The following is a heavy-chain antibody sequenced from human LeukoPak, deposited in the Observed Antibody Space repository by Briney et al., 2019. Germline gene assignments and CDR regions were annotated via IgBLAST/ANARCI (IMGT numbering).Heavy chain of an antibody. CDR3: ARGFDYYDSSGYSP. V-gene: IGHV3-48*03. J-gene: IGHJ4*02. D-gene: IGHD3-22*01. Sequence: GGSLRLSCAASGFTFSSYEMNWVRQAPGKGLEWVSYISSSGSTIYYADSVKGRFTISRDNAKNSLYLQMNSLRAEDTAVYYCARGFDYYDSSGYSPWGQGTLVTVSS. CDR1: GFTFSSYE. CDR2: ISSSGSTI.